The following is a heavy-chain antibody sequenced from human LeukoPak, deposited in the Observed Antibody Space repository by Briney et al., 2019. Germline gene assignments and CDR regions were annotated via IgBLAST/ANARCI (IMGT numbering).Heavy chain of an antibody. Sequence: ASVKVSCKASGYTFTGYYVHWVRQAPGQGLEWMGWINPNSGGTNYAQKFQGRVTMTRDTSISTAYMELSRLRSDDTAVYYCAREGGTGTYYFDYWGQGTLVTVSS. V-gene: IGHV1-2*02. D-gene: IGHD1-7*01. CDR3: AREGGTGTYYFDY. CDR1: GYTFTGYY. J-gene: IGHJ4*02. CDR2: INPNSGGT.